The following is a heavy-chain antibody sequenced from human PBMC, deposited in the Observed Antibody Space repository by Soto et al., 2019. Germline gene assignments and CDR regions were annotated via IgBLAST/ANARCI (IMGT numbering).Heavy chain of an antibody. Sequence: ASVKVSCKASGFTFTSSAVQWVRQARGQRLEWIGWIVVGSGNTNYAQKFQERVTITRDMSTSTAYMELSSLRSEDTAVYYCAAEYSSSWYYYYGMDVWGQGTTVTVSS. CDR3: AAEYSSSWYYYYGMDV. V-gene: IGHV1-58*01. D-gene: IGHD6-13*01. CDR1: GFTFTSSA. CDR2: IVVGSGNT. J-gene: IGHJ6*02.